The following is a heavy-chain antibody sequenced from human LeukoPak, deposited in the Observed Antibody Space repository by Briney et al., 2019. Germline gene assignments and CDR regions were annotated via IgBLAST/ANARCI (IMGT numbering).Heavy chain of an antibody. CDR2: INPNSGGT. V-gene: IGHV1-2*02. CDR1: GYTFTGYY. Sequence: ASVKVSCKASGYTFTGYYMHWVRQAPGQGLEWMGWINPNSGGTNYAQKFQGRVTMTRDTSISTAYMELSRLRSDDTAVYYCARDPVRGGGLPLGQEGLLAFDIWGQGTMVTVSS. CDR3: ARDPVRGGGLPLGQEGLLAFDI. J-gene: IGHJ3*02. D-gene: IGHD3-16*01.